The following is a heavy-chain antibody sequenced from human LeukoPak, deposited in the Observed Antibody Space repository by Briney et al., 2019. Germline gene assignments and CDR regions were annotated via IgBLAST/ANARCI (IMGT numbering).Heavy chain of an antibody. Sequence: SETLSLTCTVSGGSISSYYWSWIRQPPGKGLEWIGYIYYSGSTNYNPSLKSRVTMSVDTSKNQFSLKLSSVTAADTAVYYCARDKDYFDSGGAFDIWGQGIMVTVSS. V-gene: IGHV4-59*01. CDR3: ARDKDYFDSGGAFDI. J-gene: IGHJ3*02. D-gene: IGHD3-22*01. CDR2: IYYSGST. CDR1: GGSISSYY.